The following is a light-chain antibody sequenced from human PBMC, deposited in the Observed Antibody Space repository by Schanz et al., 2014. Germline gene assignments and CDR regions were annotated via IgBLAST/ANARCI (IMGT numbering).Light chain of an antibody. J-gene: IGKJ1*01. CDR3: QHYNNWPPWT. CDR1: QSVSSSY. CDR2: GAS. V-gene: IGKV3-15*01. Sequence: EIVLTQSPGTLSLSPGERATLSCRASQSVSSSYLAWYHQKPGQAPRLLMYGASTRATGIPARFSGGGSGTEFTLTISSLQSEDFAVYYCQHYNNWPPWTFGQGTKVEIK.